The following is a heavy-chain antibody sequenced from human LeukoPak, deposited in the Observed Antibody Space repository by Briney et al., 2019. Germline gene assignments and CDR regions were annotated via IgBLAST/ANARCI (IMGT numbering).Heavy chain of an antibody. CDR3: ARHGGSYYNYFDY. V-gene: IGHV4-39*01. CDR2: IYYSGST. J-gene: IGHJ4*02. D-gene: IGHD1-26*01. CDR1: GGSISSSSYY. Sequence: SETLSLTCTVSGGSISSSSYYWGWIRQPPGKGLEWIGSIYYSGSTDYNPSLKSRVTISVDTSKNQFSLKLSSVTAADTAVYCCARHGGSYYNYFDYWGQGTLVTVSS.